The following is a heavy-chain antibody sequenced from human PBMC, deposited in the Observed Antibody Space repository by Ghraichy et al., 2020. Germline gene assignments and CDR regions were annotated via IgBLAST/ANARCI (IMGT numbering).Heavy chain of an antibody. CDR1: GFTFSSYA. CDR3: ARDPNTGIGMIDY. CDR2: ISYDGSNK. V-gene: IGHV3-30*04. D-gene: IGHD1-26*01. J-gene: IGHJ4*02. Sequence: LSLTCAASGFTFSSYAMHWVRQAPGKGLEWVAVISYDGSNKYYADSVKGRFTISRDNSKNTLYLQMNSLRAEDTAVYYCARDPNTGIGMIDYWGQGTLVTVSS.